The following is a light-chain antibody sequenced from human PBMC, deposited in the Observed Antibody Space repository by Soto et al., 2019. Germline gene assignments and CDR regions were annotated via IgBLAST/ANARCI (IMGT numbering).Light chain of an antibody. CDR1: EIISTW. CDR2: KAS. Sequence: EIQISQSPSTLPASVGDRVTITCRAKEIISTWLAWYQQKPGKAPNLLIYKASRLETGVPSRFSGSGSGTEFTLTISFLQPDDFATYYCQQYNSYSPLTFGGGTKVDIK. CDR3: QQYNSYSPLT. J-gene: IGKJ4*01. V-gene: IGKV1-5*03.